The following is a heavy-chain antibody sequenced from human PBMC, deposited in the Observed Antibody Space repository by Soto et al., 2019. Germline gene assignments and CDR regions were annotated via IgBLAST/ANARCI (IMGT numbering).Heavy chain of an antibody. Sequence: GGSLRLSCAASGFTFSNNWMNWVRQVPGKGPEWVANIKQDGSEKYYVDSVKGRFTTSRDNAKNSLYLQMNSLRAEDTAVHYCVRDLGYCSGGNCYSVLDYWGQGTLVTVSS. CDR3: VRDLGYCSGGNCYSVLDY. CDR1: GFTFSNNW. CDR2: IKQDGSEK. V-gene: IGHV3-7*01. D-gene: IGHD2-15*01. J-gene: IGHJ4*02.